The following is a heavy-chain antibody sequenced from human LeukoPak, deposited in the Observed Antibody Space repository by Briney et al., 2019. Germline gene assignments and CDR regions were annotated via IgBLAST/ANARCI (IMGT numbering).Heavy chain of an antibody. V-gene: IGHV3-66*01. CDR2: FYSGGST. CDR1: GFTVSTKY. J-gene: IGHJ4*02. D-gene: IGHD3-9*01. Sequence: GESLKISCAASGFTVSTKYMSWVRQAPGKGLEWVSLFYSGGSTYYADSVKGRFTISRDNSKSTLYLQMNNLRADDTAVYYCARFSDWLFTYFDYWGQGTLVTVSS. CDR3: ARFSDWLFTYFDY.